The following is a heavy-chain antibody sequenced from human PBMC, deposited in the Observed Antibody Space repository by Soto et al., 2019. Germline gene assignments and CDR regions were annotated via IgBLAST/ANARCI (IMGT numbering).Heavy chain of an antibody. CDR3: ARAPRAARYCFDY. J-gene: IGHJ4*02. V-gene: IGHV4-30-4*01. CDR2: IYYSGST. CDR1: GGSISSGDYY. D-gene: IGHD6-6*01. Sequence: SETLSLTCTVSGGSISSGDYYWSWIRQPPGKGLEWIGYIYYSGSTYYNPSLKSRVTISVDTSKNQFSLKLSSVTAADTAVYYGARAPRAARYCFDYCGQGTRTPVSS.